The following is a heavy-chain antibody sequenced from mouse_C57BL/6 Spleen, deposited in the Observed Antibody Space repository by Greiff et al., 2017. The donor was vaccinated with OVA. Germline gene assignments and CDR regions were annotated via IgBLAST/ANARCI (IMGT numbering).Heavy chain of an antibody. CDR3: ARAKIYYEYDGAWFAY. CDR1: GYTFTGYW. D-gene: IGHD2-4*01. Sequence: QVQLQQSGAELMKPGASVKLSCKATGYTFTGYWIEWVKQRPGHGLEWIGEILPGSGSTNYNEKFKGKATFTADTSSNTAYMQLSSLTTEDSAIYYCARAKIYYEYDGAWFAYWGQGTLVTVSA. CDR2: ILPGSGST. J-gene: IGHJ3*01. V-gene: IGHV1-9*01.